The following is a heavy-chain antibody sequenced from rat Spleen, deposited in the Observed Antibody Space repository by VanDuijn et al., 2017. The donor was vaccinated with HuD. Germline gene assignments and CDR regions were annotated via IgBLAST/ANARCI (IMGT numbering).Heavy chain of an antibody. J-gene: IGHJ4*01. CDR2: INTDGGST. D-gene: IGHD1-11*01. CDR3: AKDKDGGYVMDA. V-gene: IGHV5-58*01. CDR1: GFTFSDYY. Sequence: EVQLVESGGGLVQPGRSLKLSCAASGFTFSDYYMAWIRQAPGKGLEWVSSINTDGGSTSYLDSVKGRFTISRDNAENTIYLEMNSLRSEDTATYYCAKDKDGGYVMDAWGQGASVTVSS.